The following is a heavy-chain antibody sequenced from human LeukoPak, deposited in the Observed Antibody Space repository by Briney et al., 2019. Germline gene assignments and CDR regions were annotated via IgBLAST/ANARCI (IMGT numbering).Heavy chain of an antibody. CDR1: VFSFSTYS. J-gene: IGHJ6*02. CDR3: ARGGMGANSQEYFYYGMDV. CDR2: ISRTSSYI. Sequence: GGSLRLSCAAAVFSFSTYSMNWVRQTPGKGLEWVSSISRTSSYIYYADSVKGRFTLSRDNGKNSLYLQMNSLRAEDTAVYYCARGGMGANSQEYFYYGMDVWGQGTTVTVSS. V-gene: IGHV3-21*01. D-gene: IGHD2-8*01.